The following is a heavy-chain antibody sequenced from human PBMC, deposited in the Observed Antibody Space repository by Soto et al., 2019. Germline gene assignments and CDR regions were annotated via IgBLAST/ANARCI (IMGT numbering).Heavy chain of an antibody. V-gene: IGHV1-69*13. Sequence: SVNVACKAAGGAFSSYAISWVRQAPGQGLEWMGGIIPIFGTANYAQKFQGRVTITADESTSTAYMELSSLRSEDTAVYYCASSRDTAMVIFDYWGKGTLVTVSS. CDR3: ASSRDTAMVIFDY. J-gene: IGHJ4*02. D-gene: IGHD5-18*01. CDR2: IIPIFGTA. CDR1: GGAFSSYA.